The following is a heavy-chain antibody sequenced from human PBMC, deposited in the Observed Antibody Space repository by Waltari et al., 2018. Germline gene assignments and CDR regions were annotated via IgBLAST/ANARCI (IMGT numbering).Heavy chain of an antibody. CDR2: INPNSGGT. J-gene: IGHJ4*02. V-gene: IGHV1-2*06. D-gene: IGHD5-12*01. CDR1: GYTFTGYY. CDR3: APTPSGYDLGLYFDY. Sequence: QVQLVQSGAEVKKPGASVKVSCKASGYTFTGYYMHWVRQAPGQGLEWMGRINPNSGGTNYAQKFQVRVTMTRDTSISTAYMELSRLRSDDTAVYYCAPTPSGYDLGLYFDYWRQGTLVTVSS.